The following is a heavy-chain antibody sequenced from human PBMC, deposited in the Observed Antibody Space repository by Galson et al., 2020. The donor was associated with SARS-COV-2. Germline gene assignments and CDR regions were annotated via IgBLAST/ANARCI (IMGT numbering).Heavy chain of an antibody. J-gene: IGHJ6*02. CDR3: ARVVVEWLLYGYYYYYGMDV. CDR2: IDWDDDK. Sequence: SGPTLVNPTQTLTLTCTFSGFSLSTSGMCVSWIRQPPGKALEWLALIDWDDDKYYSTSLKTRLTISKDTSKNQVVLTMTNMDPVDTATYYCARVVVEWLLYGYYYYYGMDVWGQGTTVTVSS. V-gene: IGHV2-70*01. D-gene: IGHD3-3*01. CDR1: GFSLSTSGMC.